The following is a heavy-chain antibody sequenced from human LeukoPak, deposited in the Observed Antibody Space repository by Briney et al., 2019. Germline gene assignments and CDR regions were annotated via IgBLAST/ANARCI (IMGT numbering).Heavy chain of an antibody. V-gene: IGHV1-3*01. D-gene: IGHD1-26*01. CDR1: GYTFTSYA. CDR3: ARHYSGNSGWFDP. Sequence: ASVNVSCKASGYTFTSYAIHWVRQAPGQRLEWMGWINAGYGNTKYSQTFQGRVTITRDTSANTAYMDLSSLRSEDTAVYYCARHYSGNSGWFDPWGQETLVTVSS. J-gene: IGHJ5*02. CDR2: INAGYGNT.